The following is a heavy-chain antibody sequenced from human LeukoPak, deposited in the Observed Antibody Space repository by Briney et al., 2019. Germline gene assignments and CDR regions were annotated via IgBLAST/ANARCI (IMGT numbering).Heavy chain of an antibody. V-gene: IGHV4-61*02. CDR2: IYTSGST. J-gene: IGHJ4*02. Sequence: SDTLSLTCTVSGGSISSGSYYWSWIRQPAGKGVEWIGRIYTSGSTNYNPSLKSRVTISVDTSKNQFSLKLSSVTAADTAVYYCARGRIAVAQDYWGQGTLVTVSS. CDR1: GGSISSGSYY. D-gene: IGHD6-19*01. CDR3: ARGRIAVAQDY.